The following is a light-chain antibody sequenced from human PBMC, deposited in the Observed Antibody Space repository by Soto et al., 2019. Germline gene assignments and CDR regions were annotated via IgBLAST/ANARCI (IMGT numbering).Light chain of an antibody. CDR1: QSINAH. J-gene: IGKJ1*01. CDR2: GAS. Sequence: EVVMTQSPATLSVSPGERVTLSCRASQSINAHLAWYQQKPAQPPGPPIHGASTRATGIPARFSGSGFGTEFILTISSLLSEDFAVYYCQQYNTWLWTFGQGTKVEIQ. V-gene: IGKV3-15*01. CDR3: QQYNTWLWT.